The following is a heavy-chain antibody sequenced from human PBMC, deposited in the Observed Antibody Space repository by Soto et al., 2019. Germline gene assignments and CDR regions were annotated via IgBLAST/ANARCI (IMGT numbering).Heavy chain of an antibody. D-gene: IGHD3-22*01. CDR3: ARHGYYYDRKEYHDY. CDR2: IHYSGST. V-gene: IGHV4-39*01. CDR1: GGSIISSDYY. Sequence: QLQLQESGPGLVKPSETLSLICTVSGGSIISSDYYWGWIRQPPGKGLEWIGSIHYSGSTYYNPSLRIRVTISVDTSKRQFSLKLSAVTAADTAVYYCARHGYYYDRKEYHDYWGEGTLVTVSS. J-gene: IGHJ4*02.